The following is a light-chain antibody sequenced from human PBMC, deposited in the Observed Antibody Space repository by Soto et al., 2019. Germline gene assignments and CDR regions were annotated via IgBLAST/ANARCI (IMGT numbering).Light chain of an antibody. J-gene: IGKJ2*01. Sequence: EIVLTQSPGTLYLAPGERATLSCRASQSLSSNYLAWYQQKPGLAPRLLIYDASSRATGIPDRFSGSGSGTDFTLTITRLEHEDFALYYCHRYCSSLPDTFGQGTRLEIK. V-gene: IGKV3-20*01. CDR2: DAS. CDR1: QSLSSNY. CDR3: HRYCSSLPDT.